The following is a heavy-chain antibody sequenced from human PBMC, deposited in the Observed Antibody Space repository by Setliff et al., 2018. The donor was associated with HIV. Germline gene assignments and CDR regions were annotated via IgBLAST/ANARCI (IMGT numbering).Heavy chain of an antibody. D-gene: IGHD3-10*01. CDR2: SHYSGSP. J-gene: IGHJ6*03. CDR1: GGSISSGSHY. Sequence: LSLTCTVSGGSISSGSHYWSWIRQPPGKGLEWIGYSHYSGSPHYNPSLKSRVTISVDTSKNQFSLKLSSVTAADTAVYYCARGAITMVRSPYYMDVWGKGTTVTVSS. V-gene: IGHV4-61*01. CDR3: ARGAITMVRSPYYMDV.